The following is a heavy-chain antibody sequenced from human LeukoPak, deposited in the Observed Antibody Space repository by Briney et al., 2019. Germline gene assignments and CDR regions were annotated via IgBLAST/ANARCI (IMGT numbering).Heavy chain of an antibody. V-gene: IGHV4-59*01. CDR3: ARVYFYDYVWGSTGGHAFDI. CDR1: GGSISSYY. CDR2: IYYSGST. J-gene: IGHJ3*02. Sequence: KPSETLSLTCAVYGGSISSYYWSWIRQPPGKGLEWIGYIYYSGSTNYNPSLKSRVTISVDTSKNQFSLKLSSVTAADTAVYYCARVYFYDYVWGSTGGHAFDIWGQGTMVTVSS. D-gene: IGHD3-16*01.